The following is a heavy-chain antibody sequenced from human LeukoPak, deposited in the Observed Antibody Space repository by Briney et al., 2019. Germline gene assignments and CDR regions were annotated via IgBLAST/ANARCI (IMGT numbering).Heavy chain of an antibody. CDR1: GFTFSSYG. J-gene: IGHJ4*02. CDR2: ISYDGTNK. D-gene: IGHD6-19*01. V-gene: IGHV3-30*03. Sequence: GGSLRVSCAASGFTFSSYGMHWVRQAPGKGLEWVAVISYDGTNKYYADSVRGRFTISRDNSKNTLYLQMDSLRTEDTAVYYCARVELYASGWYGSVDYWGQGTLVAVSS. CDR3: ARVELYASGWYGSVDY.